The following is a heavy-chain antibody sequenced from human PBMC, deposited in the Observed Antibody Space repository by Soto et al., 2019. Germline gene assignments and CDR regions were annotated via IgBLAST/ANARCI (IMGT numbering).Heavy chain of an antibody. Sequence: PGGPLRLSCAASGFTFSSYAMSGVRQAPGKGLEWVSAISGSGGSTYYADSVKGRFTISRDNSKNTLYLQMNSLRAEDTAVYYCAKRSHYYYGMDVWGQGTTVTVS. CDR1: GFTFSSYA. CDR2: ISGSGGST. V-gene: IGHV3-23*01. CDR3: AKRSHYYYGMDV. J-gene: IGHJ6*02.